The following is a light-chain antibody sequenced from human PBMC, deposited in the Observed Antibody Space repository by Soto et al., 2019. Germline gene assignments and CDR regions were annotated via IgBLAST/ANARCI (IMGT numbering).Light chain of an antibody. V-gene: IGLV1-51*02. CDR1: SSNIGNNY. CDR2: ENN. Sequence: QSVLTQPPSVSAAPGQKVTISCSGSSSNIGNNYVSWYQQLPGTAPKLLIYENNKRPSGIPDRFSGSKSGTSATLGITGLQTGDEADYYCGTWDSSLSDYWVFGGGTKVTVL. CDR3: GTWDSSLSDYWV. J-gene: IGLJ3*02.